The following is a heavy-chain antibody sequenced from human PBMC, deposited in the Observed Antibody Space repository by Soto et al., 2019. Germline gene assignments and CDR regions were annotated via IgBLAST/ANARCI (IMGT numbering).Heavy chain of an antibody. V-gene: IGHV3-33*01. Sequence: SXRLSYAACGFTFSNYGMHWVRQAPGKGLEWVAVIWYDGNNKYYADSVKGRFTISRDNSNNTLYVQMTSLRAEDTAVYYCARGLHSLFDYWGQGTLVTVSS. CDR1: GFTFSNYG. J-gene: IGHJ4*02. CDR2: IWYDGNNK. D-gene: IGHD2-21*01. CDR3: ARGLHSLFDY.